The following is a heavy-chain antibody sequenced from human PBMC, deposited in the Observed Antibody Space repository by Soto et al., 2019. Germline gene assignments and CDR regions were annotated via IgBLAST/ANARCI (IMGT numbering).Heavy chain of an antibody. J-gene: IGHJ6*02. D-gene: IGHD1-1*01. CDR1: GFSLSNARMG. Sequence: ESGPTLVNPTETLTLTCTVSGFSLSNARMGVSWIRQPPGKALEWLAHIFSNDEKSYSTSLKSRLTISKDPSKSQVVLTMTNMDPVDTATYYCARITEGPVRNLRYYYGMDVWGQGTTVTVSS. V-gene: IGHV2-26*01. CDR2: IFSNDEK. CDR3: ARITEGPVRNLRYYYGMDV.